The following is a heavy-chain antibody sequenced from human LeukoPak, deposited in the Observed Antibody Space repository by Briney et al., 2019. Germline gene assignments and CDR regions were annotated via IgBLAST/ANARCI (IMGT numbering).Heavy chain of an antibody. CDR1: RFTFCSYG. CDR2: IWCGGSNK. V-gene: IGHV3-33*01. D-gene: IGHD2-2*02. Sequence: WVSVRLSCAAWRFTFCSYGMLWLRQARGKGLVGVADIWCGGSNKYYADSVKGRFTISRDNSKNTLYLQMNSLRAEDTAVYYCARDPRCSSTSCYISYAFDIWGQGTMVTVSS. CDR3: ARDPRCSSTSCYISYAFDI. J-gene: IGHJ3*02.